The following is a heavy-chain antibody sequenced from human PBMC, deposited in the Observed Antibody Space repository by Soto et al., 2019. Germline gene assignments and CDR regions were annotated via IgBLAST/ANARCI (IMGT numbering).Heavy chain of an antibody. CDR3: SRQFSVYGDYGRYFDF. D-gene: IGHD4-17*01. CDR2: IYYSGST. V-gene: IGHV4-39*01. J-gene: IGHJ4*02. CDR1: GGSISSSGYY. Sequence: PSETLSLTCTVSGGSISSSGYYWGWIRQPPGKGLEWIGTIYYSGSTYYNPSLKSRVTISVDTSKNQYSLKLSSVTAAYSVLYYCSRQFSVYGDYGRYFDFWGQGTLVTVSS.